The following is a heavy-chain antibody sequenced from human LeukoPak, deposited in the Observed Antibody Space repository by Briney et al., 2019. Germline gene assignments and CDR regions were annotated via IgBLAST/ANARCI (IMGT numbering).Heavy chain of an antibody. J-gene: IGHJ4*02. CDR2: INHSGST. V-gene: IGHV4-34*01. CDR3: ARALSNRPYYDFWSGYRYFDY. D-gene: IGHD3-3*01. CDR1: GGSFSGYY. Sequence: SETLSLTCAVYGGSFSGYYWSWIRQPPGKGLEWIGEINHSGSTNYDPSLKSRVTISVDTSKNQFSLKLSSVTAADTAVYYCARALSNRPYYDFWSGYRYFDYWGQGTLVTVSS.